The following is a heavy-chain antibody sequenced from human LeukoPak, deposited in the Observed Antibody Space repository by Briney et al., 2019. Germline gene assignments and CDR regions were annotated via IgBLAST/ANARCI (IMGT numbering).Heavy chain of an antibody. D-gene: IGHD3-9*01. CDR1: GYTLTELS. CDR2: FDPEDGET. J-gene: IGHJ4*02. V-gene: IGHV1-24*01. CDR3: ATVHTYYDILTGGVNGDY. Sequence: ASVKVSCKVSGYTLTELSMHWVRQAPGKGLEWMGGFDPEDGETIYAQKFQGRVTMAEDTSTDTAYMELSSLRSEDTAVYYCATVHTYYDILTGGVNGDYWGQGTLVTVSS.